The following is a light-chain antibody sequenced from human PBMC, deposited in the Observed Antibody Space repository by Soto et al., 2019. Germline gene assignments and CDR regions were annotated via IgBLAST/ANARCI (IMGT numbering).Light chain of an antibody. CDR1: QSISSW. V-gene: IGKV1-5*01. CDR2: DAS. CDR3: QQYNSYSWT. J-gene: IGKJ1*01. Sequence: DIQMTQSPSTLSASVGDRVAINCRASQSISSWLAWYQQKPGKAPKLLIYDASSLESGVPSRFSGSGSGTEFTLTISSLQPDDFATYCCQQYNSYSWTFGQGTKVEIK.